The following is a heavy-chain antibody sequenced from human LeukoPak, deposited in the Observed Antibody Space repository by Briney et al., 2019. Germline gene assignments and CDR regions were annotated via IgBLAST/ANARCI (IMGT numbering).Heavy chain of an antibody. CDR1: GFTFSNYR. CDR3: AKDQGRAVAGKGDY. Sequence: GGSLRLSCAVSGFTFSNYRMSWVRQAPGKGLEWVANIKQDGSEKYYVDSVEGRFTISRDNAKNSLYLQMNSLRAEDTAVYYCAKDQGRAVAGKGDYWGQGTLVTVSS. CDR2: IKQDGSEK. D-gene: IGHD6-19*01. J-gene: IGHJ4*02. V-gene: IGHV3-7*03.